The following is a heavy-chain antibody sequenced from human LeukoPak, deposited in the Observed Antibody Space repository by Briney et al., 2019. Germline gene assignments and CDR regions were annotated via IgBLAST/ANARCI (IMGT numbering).Heavy chain of an antibody. CDR1: GFTFSSYG. D-gene: IGHD3-22*01. Sequence: GGSLRLSCAASGFTFSSYGMHWVRQAPGKGLEWVAFIRYDGSNKYYADSVKGRFTISRDNSKNTLYLQMNSLRAEDTAVYYCAKDSDYDSSGYWGQGTLVTVSS. CDR3: AKDSDYDSSGY. CDR2: IRYDGSNK. J-gene: IGHJ4*02. V-gene: IGHV3-30*02.